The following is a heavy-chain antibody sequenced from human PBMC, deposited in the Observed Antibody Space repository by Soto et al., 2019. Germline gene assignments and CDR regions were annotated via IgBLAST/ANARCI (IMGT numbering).Heavy chain of an antibody. V-gene: IGHV3-30-3*01. CDR1: GFTFSSYA. J-gene: IGHJ4*02. D-gene: IGHD6-19*01. Sequence: GGSLRLSCAASGFTFSSYAMHWVRQAPGKGLEWVAVISYDGSNKYYADSVKGRFTISRDNSKNTLYLQMNSLRAEDTAVYYCAKDESGWSPLLFDYWGQGTLVTVSS. CDR2: ISYDGSNK. CDR3: AKDESGWSPLLFDY.